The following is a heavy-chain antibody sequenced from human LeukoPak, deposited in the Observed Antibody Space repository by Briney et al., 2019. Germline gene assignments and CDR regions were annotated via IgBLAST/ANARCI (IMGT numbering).Heavy chain of an antibody. D-gene: IGHD3-10*01. CDR3: AKDRERFGELLDY. CDR2: ISGSGGST. V-gene: IGHV3-23*01. CDR1: GFTFSSYA. Sequence: PGGSLRLSCAASGFTFSSYAMSWVRQAPGKGLEWASAISGSGGSTYYADSVKGRFTISRDNSKNTLYLQMNSLRAEDTAVYYCAKDRERFGELLDYWGQGTLVTVSS. J-gene: IGHJ4*02.